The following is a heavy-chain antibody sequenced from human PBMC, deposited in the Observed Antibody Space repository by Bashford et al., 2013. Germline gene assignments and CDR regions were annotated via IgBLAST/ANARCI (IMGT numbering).Heavy chain of an antibody. V-gene: IGHV3-48*01. Sequence: WSGQAPGKGLEWLSYINSGSSVIFYADSVKGRFTVSRDNAKNVLYLQMNSLRAEDTAVYYCAKGGKYSSSMGDYWGQGTLVTVSS. CDR3: AKGGKYSSSMGDY. J-gene: IGHJ4*02. D-gene: IGHD6-6*01. CDR2: INSGSSVI.